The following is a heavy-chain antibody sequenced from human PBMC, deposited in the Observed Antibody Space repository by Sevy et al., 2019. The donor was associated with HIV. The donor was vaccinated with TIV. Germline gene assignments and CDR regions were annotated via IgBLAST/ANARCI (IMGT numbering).Heavy chain of an antibody. CDR2: ISGSGGST. V-gene: IGHV3-23*01. D-gene: IGHD3-10*01. J-gene: IGHJ6*03. Sequence: GGYLRLSCAASGFTFSSYAMSWVRQAPGKGLEWVSAISGSGGSTYYADSVKGRFTISRDNSKNTLYLQMNSLRAEDTAVYYCAKDGKPVLLWFGESEGVRGTDYYYYMDVWGKGTTVTVSS. CDR1: GFTFSSYA. CDR3: AKDGKPVLLWFGESEGVRGTDYYYYMDV.